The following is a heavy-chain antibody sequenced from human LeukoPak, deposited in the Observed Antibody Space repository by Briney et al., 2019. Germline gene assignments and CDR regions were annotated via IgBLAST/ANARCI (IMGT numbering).Heavy chain of an antibody. CDR1: GFTFSSYG. Sequence: GRSLRLSCAASGFTFSSYGMHWVRQAPGKGLEWVAVIWYDGSNKYYADSVKGRFTISRDNSKNTLYLQMNSLRAEDTAVYYCAKGSVAAGHNWFDPWGQGTLVTVSS. CDR3: AKGSVAAGHNWFDP. CDR2: IWYDGSNK. V-gene: IGHV3-33*06. J-gene: IGHJ5*02. D-gene: IGHD6-13*01.